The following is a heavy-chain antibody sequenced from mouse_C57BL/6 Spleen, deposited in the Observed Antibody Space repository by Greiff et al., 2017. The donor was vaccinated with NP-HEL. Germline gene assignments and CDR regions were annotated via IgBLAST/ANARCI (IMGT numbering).Heavy chain of an antibody. CDR3: ARGSSGYVFAY. D-gene: IGHD3-2*02. CDR1: GYTFTDYY. J-gene: IGHJ3*01. Sequence: EVQLQQSGPVLVKPGASVKMSCKASGYTFTDYYMNWVKQSHGKSLEWIGVINPYNGGTSYNQKFKGKATLTVDKSSSTAYMELNSLTSEDSAVYYCARGSSGYVFAYWGQGTLVTVSA. V-gene: IGHV1-19*01. CDR2: INPYNGGT.